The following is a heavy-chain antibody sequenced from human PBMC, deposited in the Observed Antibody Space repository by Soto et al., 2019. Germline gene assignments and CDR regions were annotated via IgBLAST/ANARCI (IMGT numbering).Heavy chain of an antibody. CDR2: IWYDGSNK. CDR3: ERGLLRYPLCPDY. J-gene: IGHJ4*02. Sequence: QVPLVASGGGVVQPGRSLRLSCAASGFTFSSYGMHWVRQAPGKGLEWVAVIWYDGSNKYYADYVRVRVTISRDKSKNTLYLQMNSLRAEDTAVYYGERGLLRYPLCPDYCGKRTLVIVSA. CDR1: GFTFSSYG. D-gene: IGHD3-9*01. V-gene: IGHV3-33*01.